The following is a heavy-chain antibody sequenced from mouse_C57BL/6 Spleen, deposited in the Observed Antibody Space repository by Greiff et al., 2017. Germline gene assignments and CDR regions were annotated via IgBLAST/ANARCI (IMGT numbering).Heavy chain of an antibody. J-gene: IGHJ3*01. CDR1: GYTFTDYY. Sequence: EVKLQQSGPVLVKPGASVKMSCKASGYTFTDYYMNWVKQSHGKSLEWIGVINPYNGGTSYNQKFKGKATLTVDKSSSTAYMELNSLTSEDSAVYYCARETAQATFWCAYWGQGTLVTVSA. CDR3: ARETAQATFWCAY. D-gene: IGHD3-2*02. V-gene: IGHV1-19*01. CDR2: INPYNGGT.